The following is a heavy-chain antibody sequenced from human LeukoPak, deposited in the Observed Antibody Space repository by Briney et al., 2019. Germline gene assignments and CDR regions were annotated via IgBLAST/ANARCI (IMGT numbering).Heavy chain of an antibody. J-gene: IGHJ4*02. V-gene: IGHV3-66*01. CDR2: IYSGGST. D-gene: IGHD4-17*01. CDR1: GFTVSSNY. Sequence: GGSLRLSCAASGFTVSSNYMSWVRQAPGKGLEGVSVIYSGGSTYYADSVKGRFTISRDNSKNTLYLQMNSLRAEDTAVYYCARGTKKDYDFDYWGQGTLVTVSS. CDR3: ARGTKKDYDFDY.